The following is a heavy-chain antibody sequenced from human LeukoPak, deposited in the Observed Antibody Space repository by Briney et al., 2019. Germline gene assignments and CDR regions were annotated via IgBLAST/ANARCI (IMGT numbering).Heavy chain of an antibody. J-gene: IGHJ3*02. CDR3: ARSPRFIVVVPAARLAFDI. CDR1: GYTFTGYY. CDR2: INPNSGST. D-gene: IGHD2-2*01. Sequence: EASVKVSCKASGYTFTGYYMHWVRQAPGQGLEWMGWINPNSGSTNYAQKCQGRVTMTRDTSISPAYMELSRLRSDDTAVYYCARSPRFIVVVPAARLAFDIWGQGTMVTVSS. V-gene: IGHV1-2*02.